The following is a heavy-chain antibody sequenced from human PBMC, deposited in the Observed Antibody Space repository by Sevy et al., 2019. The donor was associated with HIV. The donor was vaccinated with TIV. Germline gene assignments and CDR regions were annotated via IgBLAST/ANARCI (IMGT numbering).Heavy chain of an antibody. CDR2: IYPGDSDT. D-gene: IGHD4-17*01. V-gene: IGHV5-51*01. Sequence: GGSLRLSCKGSGYSFTSYWIGWVRQMPGNGLEWMGIIYPGDSDTRYSPSFQGQVTISADKSISTAYLQWSSLKASDTAMYYCARHVFGAATVTFIDYSGQGTMVTVSS. J-gene: IGHJ4*02. CDR3: ARHVFGAATVTFIDY. CDR1: GYSFTSYW.